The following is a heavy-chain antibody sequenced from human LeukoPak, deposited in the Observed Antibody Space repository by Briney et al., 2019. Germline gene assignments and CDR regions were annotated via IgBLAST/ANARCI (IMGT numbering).Heavy chain of an antibody. Sequence: GASVKVSYKASGYTFTSYYMHWVRQASGQGLEWMGIINPSGGSTSYAQKFQGRVTMTRDMSTSTVYMELSSLRSEDTAVYYCARDSVGSRTIFGVGSPDYWGQGTLVTVSS. CDR1: GYTFTSYY. D-gene: IGHD3-3*01. CDR2: INPSGGST. V-gene: IGHV1-46*01. CDR3: ARDSVGSRTIFGVGSPDY. J-gene: IGHJ4*02.